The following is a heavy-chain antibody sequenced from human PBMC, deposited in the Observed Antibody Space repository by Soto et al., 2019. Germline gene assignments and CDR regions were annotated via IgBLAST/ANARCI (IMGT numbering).Heavy chain of an antibody. J-gene: IGHJ6*02. D-gene: IGHD5-12*01. V-gene: IGHV4-34*01. Sequence: QVQLQQWGAGLLKPSETLSLTCAVYGGSFSGYYWSWIRQPPGKGLEWIGEINHSGSTNYNPSLKRRVTRSVDTSKSQGARKRSAGTAADTAGYYGARGRRKRGYYYYGMDVWGQGTTVTVSS. CDR3: ARGRRKRGYYYYGMDV. CDR1: GGSFSGYY. CDR2: INHSGST.